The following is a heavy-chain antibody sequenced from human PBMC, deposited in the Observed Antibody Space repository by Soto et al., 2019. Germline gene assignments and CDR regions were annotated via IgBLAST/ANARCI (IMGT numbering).Heavy chain of an antibody. J-gene: IGHJ4*02. CDR2: IGTSETNT. CDR3: AREELNCGGDCFAF. Sequence: EVQLVDSGGGLVQPGLSLRLSCAASGFTFSNYEFNWVRQAPGKGLEWISYIGTSETNTYYAASVKGRFTVSRDNAKNSVYLQMTSLRAEDTAIYYCAREELNCGGDCFAFWGQGALVTVS. CDR1: GFTFSNYE. D-gene: IGHD2-21*01. V-gene: IGHV3-48*03.